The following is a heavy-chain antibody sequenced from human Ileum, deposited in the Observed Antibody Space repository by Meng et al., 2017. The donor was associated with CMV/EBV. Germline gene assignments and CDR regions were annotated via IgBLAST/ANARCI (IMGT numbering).Heavy chain of an antibody. Sequence: QVHLQGSGPGLVRSSETLSLTCTVSGDSISNYYWSWIRQPAGKKLEWIGRISSSGNTNYTPSLKSRVIMSLDTSNNQFFLKLTSVTAADTALYYCARGESRGYYYFDYWGQGILVTVSS. J-gene: IGHJ4*02. D-gene: IGHD3-22*01. V-gene: IGHV4-4*07. CDR3: ARGESRGYYYFDY. CDR1: GDSISNYY. CDR2: ISSSGNT.